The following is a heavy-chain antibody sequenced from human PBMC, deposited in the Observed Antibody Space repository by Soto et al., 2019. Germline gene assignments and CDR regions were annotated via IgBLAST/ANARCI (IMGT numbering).Heavy chain of an antibody. D-gene: IGHD2-15*01. CDR2: IYYSGST. V-gene: IGHV4-30-4*01. J-gene: IGHJ4*02. CDR3: ARARGARYFDY. Sequence: SETLSLTCTVSGGSIPIGDYYWSWIRQPPGKGLEWIGYIYYSGSTYYNPSLKSRVTISVDTSKNQFSLKLSSVTAADTAVYYCARARGARYFDYWGQGTLVTV. CDR1: GGSIPIGDYY.